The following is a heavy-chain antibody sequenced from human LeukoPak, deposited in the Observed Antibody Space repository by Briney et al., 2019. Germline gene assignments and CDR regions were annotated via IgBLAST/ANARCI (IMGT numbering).Heavy chain of an antibody. CDR2: ISYDGSNK. D-gene: IGHD3-3*01. CDR1: VVTFSSYA. J-gene: IGHJ6*03. CDR3: ARGGRFLEWSLYYYYYMDV. V-gene: IGHV3-30-3*01. Sequence: GGSLRLSCAASVVTFSSYAMHWVRQAPGKGLEWVAVISYDGSNKYYADSVKGRFTISRDNSKNTLYLQMNSLRAEDTAVYYCARGGRFLEWSLYYYYYMDVWGKGTTVTVSS.